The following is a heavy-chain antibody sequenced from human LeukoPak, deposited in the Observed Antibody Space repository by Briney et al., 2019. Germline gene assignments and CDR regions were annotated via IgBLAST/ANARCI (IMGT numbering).Heavy chain of an antibody. V-gene: IGHV5-51*01. CDR2: IYPGDSDT. J-gene: IGHJ3*02. CDR3: ARRRGGQGYDAFDI. CDR1: GYSCTSYW. D-gene: IGHD2-15*01. Sequence: GASLKISSKGSGYSCTSYWIGWVRQMPGKDLEWMGIIYPGDSDTSYNPSFQGQVTISADKSISTAYLQLSTLKASDTAMYYCARRRGGQGYDAFDIWGQGTMVTVSS.